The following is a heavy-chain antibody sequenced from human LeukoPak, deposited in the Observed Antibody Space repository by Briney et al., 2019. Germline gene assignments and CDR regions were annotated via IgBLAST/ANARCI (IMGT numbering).Heavy chain of an antibody. Sequence: GGSLRLSCAASGFTFSSYWMSWVRQAPGKGLEWVSAISGSGGSTYYADSVKGRFTISRDNSKNTLYLQMNSLRAEDTAVYYCAKDLGSSWYTNWFDPWGQGTLVTVSS. V-gene: IGHV3-23*01. CDR2: ISGSGGST. J-gene: IGHJ5*02. CDR1: GFTFSSYW. CDR3: AKDLGSSWYTNWFDP. D-gene: IGHD6-13*01.